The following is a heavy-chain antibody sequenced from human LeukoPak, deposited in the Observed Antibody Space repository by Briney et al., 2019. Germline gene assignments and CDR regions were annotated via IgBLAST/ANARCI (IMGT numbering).Heavy chain of an antibody. D-gene: IGHD5-24*01. V-gene: IGHV3-21*01. Sequence: GGSLRLSCAASGFTFSSYSMNWVRQAPGKGLEWVSSISSSSSYIYYADSVKGRFTISRDNAKNSLYLQMNSLRAEDTAVYHCARDSMALNAFDIWGQGTMVTVSS. J-gene: IGHJ3*02. CDR1: GFTFSSYS. CDR2: ISSSSSYI. CDR3: ARDSMALNAFDI.